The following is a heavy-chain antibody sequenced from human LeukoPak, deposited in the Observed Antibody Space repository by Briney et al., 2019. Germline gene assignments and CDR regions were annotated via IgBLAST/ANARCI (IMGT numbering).Heavy chain of an antibody. J-gene: IGHJ4*02. D-gene: IGHD3-22*01. Sequence: ASVKVSCKASGGTFSSYAISWVRQAPGQGLEWMGGIIPIFGTANYAQKFQGRVTITADESTSTAYMELSSLRSEDTAVYYCASLGPTYYDSSGPGPASDYWGQGTLVTVSS. CDR1: GGTFSSYA. CDR2: IIPIFGTA. V-gene: IGHV1-69*13. CDR3: ASLGPTYYDSSGPGPASDY.